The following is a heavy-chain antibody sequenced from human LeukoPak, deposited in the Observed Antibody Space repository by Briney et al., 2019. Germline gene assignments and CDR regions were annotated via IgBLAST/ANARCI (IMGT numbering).Heavy chain of an antibody. V-gene: IGHV3-21*01. D-gene: IGHD3-10*01. J-gene: IGHJ5*02. CDR2: ISSTGNYI. CDR1: EFSVGSNY. Sequence: GGSLRLSCAASEFSVGSNYMTWVRQAPGKGLEWVSSISSTGNYIFYADSVKGRFTIFRDNAKNSLYLQMNSLRVEDTAVYYCARDQVDGSGNYPTWGQGTLVTVSS. CDR3: ARDQVDGSGNYPT.